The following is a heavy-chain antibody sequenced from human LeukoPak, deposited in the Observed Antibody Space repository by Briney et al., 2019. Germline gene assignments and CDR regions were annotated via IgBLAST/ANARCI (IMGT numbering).Heavy chain of an antibody. V-gene: IGHV4-39*07. CDR1: GGSISSSSYY. Sequence: PSETLSLTCTVSGGSISSSSYYWGWIRQPPGKGLEWIGSIYYSGSTYYNPSLKSRVTISVDTSKNQFSLKLSSVTAADTAVYYCARVRRIVVVPSTDWFDPWGQGTLVTVSS. CDR2: IYYSGST. J-gene: IGHJ5*02. CDR3: ARVRRIVVVPSTDWFDP. D-gene: IGHD2-2*01.